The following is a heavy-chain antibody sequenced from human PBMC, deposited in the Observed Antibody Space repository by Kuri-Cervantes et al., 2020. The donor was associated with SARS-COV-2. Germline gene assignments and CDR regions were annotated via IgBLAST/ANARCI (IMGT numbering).Heavy chain of an antibody. Sequence: GSLRLSCTVSGGSISSYYWSWIRQPAGKGLEWTGRIYTSGSTNYNPSLKSRVTMSVDTSKNQFSLKLSSVTAADTAVYYCACALDTAYYFDYWGQGTLVTVSS. D-gene: IGHD1-1*01. V-gene: IGHV4-4*07. CDR1: GGSISSYY. CDR2: IYTSGST. CDR3: ACALDTAYYFDY. J-gene: IGHJ4*02.